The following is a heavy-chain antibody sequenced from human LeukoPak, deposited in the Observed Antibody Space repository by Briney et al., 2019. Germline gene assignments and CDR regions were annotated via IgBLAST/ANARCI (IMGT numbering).Heavy chain of an antibody. D-gene: IGHD3-10*01. CDR2: ISSSSSTI. Sequence: GGSLRLSCAASGFTFSSYSMNWVRQAPGKGLEWVSYISSSSSTIYYADSVKGRFTISRDNAKNSLYLQMNSLRAEDTAVYYCARDMGKRYYYGMDVWGQGTTVTVSS. V-gene: IGHV3-48*04. J-gene: IGHJ6*02. CDR1: GFTFSSYS. CDR3: ARDMGKRYYYGMDV.